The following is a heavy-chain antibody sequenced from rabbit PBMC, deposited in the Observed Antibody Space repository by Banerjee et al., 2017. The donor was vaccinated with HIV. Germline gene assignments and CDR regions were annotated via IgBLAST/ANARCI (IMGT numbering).Heavy chain of an antibody. Sequence: SLTLTCTASGIDFSSYYYMCWVRQAPGKGLEWIACIYAGSSGNTDYANWAKGRFTGSKTSSTTVTLQMTSLTAADTATYFCARDLAGVIGWNFNLWGPGTLVTVS. CDR3: ARDLAGVIGWNFNL. D-gene: IGHD4-1*01. CDR2: IYAGSSGNT. CDR1: GIDFSSYYY. V-gene: IGHV1S40*01. J-gene: IGHJ4*01.